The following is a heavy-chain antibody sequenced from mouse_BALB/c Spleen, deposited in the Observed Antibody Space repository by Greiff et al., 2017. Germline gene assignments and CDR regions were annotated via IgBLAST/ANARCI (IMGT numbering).Heavy chain of an antibody. Sequence: QVQLQQSGAELMKPGASVKISCKATGYTFSSYWIEWVKQRPGHGLEWIGEILPGSGSTNYNEKFKGKATFTADTSSNTAYMQLSSLTSEDSAVYYCARSVPLLRLGYAMDYWGQGTSVTVSS. J-gene: IGHJ4*01. CDR2: ILPGSGST. CDR1: GYTFSSYW. V-gene: IGHV1-9*01. CDR3: ARSVPLLRLGYAMDY. D-gene: IGHD1-2*01.